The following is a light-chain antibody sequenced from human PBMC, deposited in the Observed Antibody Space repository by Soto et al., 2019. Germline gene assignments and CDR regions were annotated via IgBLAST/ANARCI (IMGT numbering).Light chain of an antibody. J-gene: IGKJ5*01. V-gene: IGKV1-5*01. CDR3: QQYNNWPPYTKTRIT. Sequence: DIQMTQSPSTLSASVGDRVTITCRASQSISYWLAWYQQKPGKAPNLLIYDASTLESGVPSRFSGSGSGTEFTLTISSLQSEDFAVYYCQQYNNWPPYTKTRITFGQGTRLEIK. CDR2: DAS. CDR1: QSISYW.